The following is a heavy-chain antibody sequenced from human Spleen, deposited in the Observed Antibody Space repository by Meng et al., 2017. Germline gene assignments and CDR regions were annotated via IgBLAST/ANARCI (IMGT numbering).Heavy chain of an antibody. Sequence: ASVKVSCKPSGYSFTAYYIHWVRQAPGQGLEWMGWMNPNSGNTGYAQKFQGRVTITRNTSISTAYMELSSLRSEDTAVYYCARGRVDYFDSSGYYYGWYFDLWGRGTLVTVSS. J-gene: IGHJ2*01. CDR2: MNPNSGNT. CDR1: GYSFTAYY. CDR3: ARGRVDYFDSSGYYYGWYFDL. D-gene: IGHD3-22*01. V-gene: IGHV1-8*03.